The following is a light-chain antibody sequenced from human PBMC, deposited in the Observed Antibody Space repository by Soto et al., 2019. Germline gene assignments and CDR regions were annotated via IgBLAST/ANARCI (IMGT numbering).Light chain of an antibody. J-gene: IGKJ4*01. CDR3: HQYNDWPLT. V-gene: IGKV3D-15*01. Sequence: EVVMTQSPATLSVSPGERVTLSCRASQSIGRSLAWYQQRPGQAPRLLIYGASTRATGTPVRFSGIGSGTEFTLTINSLQSEDFVVYYCHQYNDWPLTFGGGTKAEIK. CDR2: GAS. CDR1: QSIGRS.